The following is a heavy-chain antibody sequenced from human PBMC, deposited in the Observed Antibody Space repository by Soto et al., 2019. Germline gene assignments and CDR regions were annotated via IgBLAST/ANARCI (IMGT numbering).Heavy chain of an antibody. Sequence: SETLSLTCTVSGGSISSSGYYWGWIRQPPGEGLEWIGSIYYSGSTYYNPSLKSRVTISVDTSKNQFSLKLSSVTAADTAVYYCARHLGRFHPVDYWGQGTLVTVS. V-gene: IGHV4-39*01. D-gene: IGHD3-3*01. J-gene: IGHJ4*02. CDR1: GGSISSSGYY. CDR3: ARHLGRFHPVDY. CDR2: IYYSGST.